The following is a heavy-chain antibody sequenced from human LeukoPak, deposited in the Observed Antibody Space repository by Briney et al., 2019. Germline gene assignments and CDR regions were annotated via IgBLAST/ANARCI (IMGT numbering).Heavy chain of an antibody. Sequence: PSETLSLTCAVYGGSFSGYYWSWIRQPPGKGLEWIGEINHSGSTNYNPSLKSRVTISVDTSKNQFSLKLSSVTAADTAVYYCARGRPYYYGSGSHSPLFDYWGQGTLVTVSS. D-gene: IGHD3-10*01. CDR1: GGSFSGYY. J-gene: IGHJ4*02. CDR3: ARGRPYYYGSGSHSPLFDY. CDR2: INHSGST. V-gene: IGHV4-34*01.